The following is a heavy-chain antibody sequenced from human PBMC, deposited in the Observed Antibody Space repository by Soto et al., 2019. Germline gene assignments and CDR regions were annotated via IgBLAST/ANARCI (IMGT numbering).Heavy chain of an antibody. CDR1: GFVFSSYG. CDR3: ASHVDAAY. J-gene: IGHJ4*02. D-gene: IGHD2-8*01. Sequence: QVQLVESGGGVVQPGRSLRLSCAASGFVFSSYGMHWVRQAPGKGLEWVAVIWYDGSNTYYADSVKGRFTISRDNSKNKLYLEMNSVRAEDTAVYYCASHVDAAYWGQGTLVTVSS. V-gene: IGHV3-33*01. CDR2: IWYDGSNT.